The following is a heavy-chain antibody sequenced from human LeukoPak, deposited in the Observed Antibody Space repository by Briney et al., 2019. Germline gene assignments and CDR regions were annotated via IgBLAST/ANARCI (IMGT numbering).Heavy chain of an antibody. Sequence: GGSLRLSCGASGFAFISYNMHWVRQAPGKGLEWVSSISSSSVYIHYADSVKGRFTISRDNAKNSLYLQMNSLRADDTALYYCARDAGAVAGTTPFDYWGQGTLVTVSS. CDR1: GFAFISYN. D-gene: IGHD6-19*01. J-gene: IGHJ4*02. CDR3: ARDAGAVAGTTPFDY. CDR2: ISSSSVYI. V-gene: IGHV3-21*01.